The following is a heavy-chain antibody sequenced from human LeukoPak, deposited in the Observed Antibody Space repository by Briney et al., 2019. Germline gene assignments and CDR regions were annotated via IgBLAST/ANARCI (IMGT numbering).Heavy chain of an antibody. J-gene: IGHJ4*02. CDR2: IYYSGST. CDR3: ARLRGYTYGNPGY. D-gene: IGHD5-18*01. Sequence: PSETLSLTCTVSGGSIGSSSYYWGWIRQPPGKGLEWIGSIYYSGSTYYNPSLKSRVTISVDTSKNQFSLKLSSVTAADTAVYYCARLRGYTYGNPGYWGQGSLVTVSS. CDR1: GGSIGSSSYY. V-gene: IGHV4-39*01.